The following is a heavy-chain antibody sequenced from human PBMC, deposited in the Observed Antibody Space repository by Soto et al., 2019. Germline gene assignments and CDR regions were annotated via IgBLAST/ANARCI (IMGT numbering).Heavy chain of an antibody. Sequence: QVQLVQSGAEVKKPGSSVKVSCKASGGTFSSYAISWLRQAPGQGLEWMEGIIPIFGTANYAQKFQGRVTITADESTRTAYMELSSLRSEDTAVYYCAPYGGNSGTPDYWGQGTLVTVSS. CDR2: IIPIFGTA. CDR1: GGTFSSYA. CDR3: APYGGNSGTPDY. D-gene: IGHD4-17*01. V-gene: IGHV1-69*12. J-gene: IGHJ4*02.